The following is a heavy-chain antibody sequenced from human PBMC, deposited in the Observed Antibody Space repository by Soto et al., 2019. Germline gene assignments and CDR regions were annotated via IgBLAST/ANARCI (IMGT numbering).Heavy chain of an antibody. J-gene: IGHJ4*02. Sequence: ASVKVSCTASGYTFTSYAMHWVRPAPGQRLEWMGWINAGNGNTKYSQKFQGRVTITRDTSASTAYMELSSLRSEDTAVYYCARELGRFAEVVYYWGQGTLVTVSS. CDR1: GYTFTSYA. D-gene: IGHD2-8*02. CDR2: INAGNGNT. CDR3: ARELGRFAEVVYY. V-gene: IGHV1-3*01.